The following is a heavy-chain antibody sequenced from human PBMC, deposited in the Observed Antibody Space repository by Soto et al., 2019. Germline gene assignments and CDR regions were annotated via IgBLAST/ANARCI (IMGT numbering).Heavy chain of an antibody. V-gene: IGHV1-2*04. CDR3: ARGVRHYDFWRGYYQDFSYYYGMDV. CDR2: MNPNSGGT. J-gene: IGHJ6*01. D-gene: IGHD3-3*01. Sequence: GGSVKVYFKASGYPFTGYYMHWVRQAPGQGLEWIGCMNPNSGGTNYAQKFQGWVTMTRDTSISTAYMELSRLRSDDTAVYYCARGVRHYDFWRGYYQDFSYYYGMDVWGQGTTVTVSS. CDR1: GYPFTGYY.